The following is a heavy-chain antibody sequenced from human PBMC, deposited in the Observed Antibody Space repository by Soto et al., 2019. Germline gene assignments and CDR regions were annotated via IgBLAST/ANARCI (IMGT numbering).Heavy chain of an antibody. J-gene: IGHJ4*02. CDR3: ARTLRYFDWLLTALYYFDY. D-gene: IGHD3-9*01. CDR2: INHSGST. V-gene: IGHV4-34*01. CDR1: GGSFSGYY. Sequence: PSETLSLTCAVYGGSFSGYYWSWIRQPPGKGLEWIGEINHSGSTNYNPSLKSRVTISVDTSKNQFSLKLSSVAAADTAVYYCARTLRYFDWLLTALYYFDYWGQGTLVTVSS.